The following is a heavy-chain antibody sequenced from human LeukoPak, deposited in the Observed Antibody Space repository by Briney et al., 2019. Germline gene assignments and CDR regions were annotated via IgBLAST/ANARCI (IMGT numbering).Heavy chain of an antibody. Sequence: SETLSLACAVYGGSFSGYYWSWIRQPPGKGLEWIGEINHSGSTNYNPSLKSRVTISVDTSKNQFSLKLSSVTAADTAVYYCARGTRGYSYGPRHFDYWGQGTLVTVSS. J-gene: IGHJ4*02. CDR2: INHSGST. V-gene: IGHV4-34*01. D-gene: IGHD5-18*01. CDR1: GGSFSGYY. CDR3: ARGTRGYSYGPRHFDY.